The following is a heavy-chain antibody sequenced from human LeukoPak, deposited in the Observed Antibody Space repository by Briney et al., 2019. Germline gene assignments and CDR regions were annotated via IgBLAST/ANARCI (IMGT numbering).Heavy chain of an antibody. CDR3: AKNARSSGWTSFDY. Sequence: GGSLRLSCAASGFTVSSNYMSWVRQAPGKGLEWVSVIYSGGSTYYADSVKGRFTISRDNSKNTLYLQMNSLRAEDTAVYYCAKNARSSGWTSFDYWGQGTLVTVSS. CDR1: GFTVSSNY. V-gene: IGHV3-53*05. CDR2: IYSGGST. J-gene: IGHJ4*02. D-gene: IGHD6-19*01.